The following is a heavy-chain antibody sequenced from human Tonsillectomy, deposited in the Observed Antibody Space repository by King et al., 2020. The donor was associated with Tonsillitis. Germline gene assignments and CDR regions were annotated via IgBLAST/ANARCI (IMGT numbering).Heavy chain of an antibody. CDR2: ISSSSSDT. J-gene: IGHJ4*02. D-gene: IGHD3-22*01. CDR3: ARSGNYYDSSGYPRY. V-gene: IGHV3-11*05. Sequence: VQLVESGGGLVKPGGSLRLSCAASGFTFSDYYMSWIRQAPGKGLEWVSYISSSSSDTNYADSVKGRFTISRGNAKNSRYLQMNSLRAEDTAVYYCARSGNYYDSSGYPRYWGQGTLVTVSS. CDR1: GFTFSDYY.